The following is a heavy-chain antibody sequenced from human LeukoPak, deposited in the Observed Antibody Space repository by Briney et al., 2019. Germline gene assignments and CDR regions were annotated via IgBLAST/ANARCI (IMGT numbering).Heavy chain of an antibody. CDR1: GFTVSSNY. CDR2: IYSGGST. Sequence: GGSLRLSCAASGFTVSSNYISWVRQAPGKGLEWVSVIYSGGSTHYADSVKGRFTISRDNSKNTLHLQMNSLRVEDTAAYYCTKGATRGSSGPDYWGQGTLVTVSS. CDR3: TKGATRGSSGPDY. D-gene: IGHD6-19*01. V-gene: IGHV3-66*01. J-gene: IGHJ4*02.